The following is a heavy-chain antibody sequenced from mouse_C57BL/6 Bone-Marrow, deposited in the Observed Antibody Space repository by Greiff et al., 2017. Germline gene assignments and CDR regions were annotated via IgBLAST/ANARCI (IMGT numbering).Heavy chain of an antibody. CDR1: GFTFSDYY. CDR2: ISNGGGST. V-gene: IGHV5-12*01. J-gene: IGHJ4*01. CDR3: ARHGGCLPLYYAMDY. Sequence: EVKLMESGGGLVQPGGSLKLSCAASGFTFSDYYMYWVRQTPEKRLEWVAYISNGGGSTYYPDTVKGRFTISRDNAKNTLYLQMSRLKSDDTAMYYCARHGGCLPLYYAMDYWGQGTSVTVSA.